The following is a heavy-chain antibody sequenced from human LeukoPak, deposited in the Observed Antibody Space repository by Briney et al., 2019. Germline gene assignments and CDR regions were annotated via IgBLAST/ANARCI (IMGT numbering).Heavy chain of an antibody. D-gene: IGHD1-26*01. V-gene: IGHV4-61*02. CDR3: ARVGSIVGAPRASLNWFDP. CDR1: GYSISSGYY. J-gene: IGHJ5*02. CDR2: IYTSGST. Sequence: PSETLSLTCTVAGYSISSGYYWSWIRQPAGKGLAWIGRIYTSGSTNYNPSLKSGVTISVDTSKNQFSLKLSSVTAADTAVYYCARVGSIVGAPRASLNWFDPWGQGTLVTVSS.